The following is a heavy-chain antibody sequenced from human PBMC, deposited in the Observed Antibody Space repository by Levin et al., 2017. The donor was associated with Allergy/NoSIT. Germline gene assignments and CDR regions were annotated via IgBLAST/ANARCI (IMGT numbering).Heavy chain of an antibody. CDR1: GFTFSNYW. V-gene: IGHV3-7*01. J-gene: IGHJ5*02. CDR2: IKQDGSEK. Sequence: ASETLSLTCAASGFTFSNYWMSWVRQAPGKGLEWVANIKQDGSEKYYVDSVKGRFTISRDNAKNSLYLQMNSLRAEDTAVYYCAREGEGIAAAGPQGPYNWFDPWGQGTLVTVSS. D-gene: IGHD6-13*01. CDR3: AREGEGIAAAGPQGPYNWFDP.